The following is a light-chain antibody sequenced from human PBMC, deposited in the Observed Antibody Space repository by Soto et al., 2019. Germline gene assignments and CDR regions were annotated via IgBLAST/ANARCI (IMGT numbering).Light chain of an antibody. V-gene: IGKV3-20*01. CDR1: QSVTSNF. CDR3: QQYGSSLTWT. CDR2: AAS. J-gene: IGKJ1*01. Sequence: EVVLTQSPGTVSLSPGERDTLSCRASQSVTSNFLAWYQQKPGQATRLLIYAASNRATGIPDRFSGSGSGTDFTLSISRLEPEDFALYYCQQYGSSLTWTFGQGTKVE.